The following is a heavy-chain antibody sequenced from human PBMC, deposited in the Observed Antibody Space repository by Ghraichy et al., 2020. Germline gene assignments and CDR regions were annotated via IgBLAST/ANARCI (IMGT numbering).Heavy chain of an antibody. J-gene: IGHJ4*02. CDR3: AKDGLIVVVTPFDY. Sequence: AGSLRLSCAASGFTFSSYAMSWVRQAPGKGLEWVSAISGSGGSTYYADSVKGRFTISRDNSKNTLYLQMNSLRAEDTAVYYCAKDGLIVVVTPFDYWGQGTLVTVSS. CDR2: ISGSGGST. CDR1: GFTFSSYA. D-gene: IGHD3-22*01. V-gene: IGHV3-23*01.